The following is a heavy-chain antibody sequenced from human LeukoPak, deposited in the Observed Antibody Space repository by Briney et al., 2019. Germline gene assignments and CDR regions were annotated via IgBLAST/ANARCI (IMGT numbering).Heavy chain of an antibody. CDR3: ARGGQTVDSDY. J-gene: IGHJ4*02. V-gene: IGHV4-59*01. Sequence: SETLSLTCTVSGCSISSYYWSWLRQPPGKGLEWIGYIYYSGSTNYNPSLKSRVTISVDTSKNQFSLKLSSVTAADTAVYYCARGGQTVDSDYWGQGTLVTVSS. CDR2: IYYSGST. CDR1: GCSISSYY. D-gene: IGHD4-23*01.